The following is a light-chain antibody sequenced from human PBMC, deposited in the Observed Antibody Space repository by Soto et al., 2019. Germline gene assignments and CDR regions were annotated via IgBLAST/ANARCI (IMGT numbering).Light chain of an antibody. J-gene: IGKJ1*01. Sequence: DIPMTQSPSSLSASVGDRVTITCRASQAIRKDLGWYQQKPGKAPKRLIYAASSLQGGVPSRFSGSGSGTEFTLTISGLQPDDFATYFCLQHNSYPWTFGQGTKVEI. CDR3: LQHNSYPWT. CDR1: QAIRKD. V-gene: IGKV1-17*01. CDR2: AAS.